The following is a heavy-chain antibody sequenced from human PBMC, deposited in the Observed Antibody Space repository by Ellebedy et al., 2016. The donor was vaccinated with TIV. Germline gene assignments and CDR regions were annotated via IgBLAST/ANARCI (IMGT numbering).Heavy chain of an antibody. J-gene: IGHJ5*02. V-gene: IGHV1-2*02. CDR2: INPNSGGT. CDR1: GYTFTGYY. CDR3: ARGHSRWLRSANWFDP. D-gene: IGHD5-12*01. Sequence: ASVKVSCXASGYTFTGYYMHWVRQAPGQGLEWMGWINPNSGGTNYAQKFQGRVTMTRNTSISTAYMGLSRLRSDDTAVYYCARGHSRWLRSANWFDPWGQGTLVTVSS.